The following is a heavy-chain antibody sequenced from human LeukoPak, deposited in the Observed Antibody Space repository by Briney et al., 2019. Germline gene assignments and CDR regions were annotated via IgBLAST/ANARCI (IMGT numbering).Heavy chain of an antibody. J-gene: IGHJ4*02. CDR3: ARDRLGALWYFDY. Sequence: ASVKVSCKASGGTFSSYAISWVRQAPGQGLEWMGRIIPILGIANYAQKFQGRVTITAGKSTSTAYMELSSLRSEDTAVYYCARDRLGALWYFDYWGQGTLVTVSS. D-gene: IGHD3-10*01. V-gene: IGHV1-69*04. CDR1: GGTFSSYA. CDR2: IIPILGIA.